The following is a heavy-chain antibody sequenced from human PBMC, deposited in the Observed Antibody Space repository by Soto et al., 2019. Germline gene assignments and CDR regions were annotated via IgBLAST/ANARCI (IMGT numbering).Heavy chain of an antibody. V-gene: IGHV4-59*11. CDR1: GGSSSPHY. D-gene: IGHD3-22*01. J-gene: IGHJ4*02. CDR2: IYYSGST. CDR3: ARGSYYSDSSGYFLDS. Sequence: KTSETLSLTCAVYGGSSSPHYWSWIRQAPGKGLEWIAYIYYSGSTNSNPSLKSRVTISLDTSNNQFSLKLSSVTAADTAVYYCARGSYYSDSSGYFLDSWGQGTLVTVSS.